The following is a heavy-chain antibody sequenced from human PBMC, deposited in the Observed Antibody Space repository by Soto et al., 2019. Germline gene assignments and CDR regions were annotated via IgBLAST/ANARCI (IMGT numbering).Heavy chain of an antibody. CDR2: IYHSGST. CDR3: ARDTKRYCSSTSCSGWFDP. D-gene: IGHD2-2*01. V-gene: IGHV4-4*02. Sequence: SETLSLTCAVSGGPISSSNWWSWVRQPPGKGLEWIGEIYHSGSTNYNPSLKSRVTISVDKSKNQFSLKLSSVTAADTAVYYCARDTKRYCSSTSCSGWFDPWGQGTLVTVSS. J-gene: IGHJ5*02. CDR1: GGPISSSNW.